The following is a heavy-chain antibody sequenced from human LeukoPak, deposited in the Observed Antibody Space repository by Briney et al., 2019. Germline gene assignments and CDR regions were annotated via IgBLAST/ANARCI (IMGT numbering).Heavy chain of an antibody. CDR3: ARDEDTSALSEY. CDR1: GFSFSSNT. J-gene: IGHJ4*02. D-gene: IGHD2/OR15-2a*01. V-gene: IGHV3-23*01. CDR2: ISNNSGRT. Sequence: PGGSLRLSCAGSGFSFSSNTMSWVRQAPGRGLEWVSAISNNSGRTDYADSVKGRFTISRDNSKSTLYLHMDSLRAEDTAVYYCARDEDTSALSEYWGQGTLVTVSS.